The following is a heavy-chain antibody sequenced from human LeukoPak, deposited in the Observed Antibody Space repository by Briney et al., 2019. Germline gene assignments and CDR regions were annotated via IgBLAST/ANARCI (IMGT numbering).Heavy chain of an antibody. J-gene: IGHJ4*02. D-gene: IGHD3-10*01. Sequence: SVKVSCKASGGTSSSYAISWVRQAPGQGLERMGGIIPIFGTANYAQKFQGRVTITADESTTTAYMELSSLRSEDTAVYYCARGAGKYIDSSLDYWGQGTLVTVSS. V-gene: IGHV1-69*13. CDR1: GGTSSSYA. CDR2: IIPIFGTA. CDR3: ARGAGKYIDSSLDY.